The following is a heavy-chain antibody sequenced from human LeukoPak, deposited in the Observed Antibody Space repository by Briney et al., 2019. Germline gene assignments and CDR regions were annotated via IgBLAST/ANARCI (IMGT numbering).Heavy chain of an antibody. Sequence: PSETLSLTCTVSGGSVSSGSYYWSWIRQPPGTGLEWIGYIYYSGSTNYNPSLKSRVTISVDTSKNQFSLKLSSVTAADTAMYYCARRVSGDYGHWFDPWGQGTLVTVSS. D-gene: IGHD4-17*01. CDR2: IYYSGST. CDR1: GGSVSSGSYY. J-gene: IGHJ5*02. CDR3: ARRVSGDYGHWFDP. V-gene: IGHV4-61*01.